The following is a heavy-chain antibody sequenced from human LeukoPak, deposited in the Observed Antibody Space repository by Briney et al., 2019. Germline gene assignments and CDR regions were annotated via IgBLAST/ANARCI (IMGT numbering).Heavy chain of an antibody. CDR3: ARDRGKDYFDS. Sequence: PGGSLRLSCTTSGLTFTSHGFHWLRQVVGKRLEWVAFVCNDGSDTYHANSVKGRFSVSRDDSKNTLYLQMNSLRPEDTAIYYCARDRGKDYFDSWGQGTQVTVSS. CDR2: VCNDGSDT. CDR1: GLTFTSHG. D-gene: IGHD4-23*01. J-gene: IGHJ4*02. V-gene: IGHV3-33*01.